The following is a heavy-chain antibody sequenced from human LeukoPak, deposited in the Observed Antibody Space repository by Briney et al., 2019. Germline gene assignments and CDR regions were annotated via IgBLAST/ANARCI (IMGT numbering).Heavy chain of an antibody. D-gene: IGHD4-17*01. CDR3: ASELGTTVTTNPDDAFDI. Sequence: ASVKVSCKASGYTFTSYGISWVRQAPGQGLEWMGWINPNSGGTNYAQKFQGRVTMTRDTSISTAYMELSRLRSDDTAVYYCASELGTTVTTNPDDAFDIWGQGTMVTVSS. J-gene: IGHJ3*02. CDR1: GYTFTSYG. V-gene: IGHV1-2*02. CDR2: INPNSGGT.